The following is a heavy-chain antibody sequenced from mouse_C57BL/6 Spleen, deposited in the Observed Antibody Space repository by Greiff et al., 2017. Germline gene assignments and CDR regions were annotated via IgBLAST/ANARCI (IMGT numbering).Heavy chain of an antibody. J-gene: IGHJ4*01. CDR2: IFPGGGDT. Sequence: QVQLQQSGAELVKPGASVKLSCKASGYAFSSSWMKWVKQRPGKGLVWIGRIFPGGGDTNYNGKFKGKATLTADKSSSTAYMQLSSLTSEDSAVYCCARGGNNYAMDYWGQGTSVTVSS. V-gene: IGHV1-82*01. CDR3: ARGGNNYAMDY. D-gene: IGHD1-1*02. CDR1: GYAFSSSW.